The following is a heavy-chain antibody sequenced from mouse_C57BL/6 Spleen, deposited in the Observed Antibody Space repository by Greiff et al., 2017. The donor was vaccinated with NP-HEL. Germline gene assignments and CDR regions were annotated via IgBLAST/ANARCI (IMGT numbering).Heavy chain of an antibody. CDR3: ARSDGSKGYYAMDY. CDR2: ILPGSGST. D-gene: IGHD1-1*01. Sequence: QVQLQQSGAELMKPGASVKLSCKATGYTFTGYWIEWVKQRPGHGLEWIGEILPGSGSTNYNGKFKGKATFTADTSSNTAYMQLSSLTTEDSAIYYCARSDGSKGYYAMDYWGQGTSVTVSS. V-gene: IGHV1-9*01. CDR1: GYTFTGYW. J-gene: IGHJ4*01.